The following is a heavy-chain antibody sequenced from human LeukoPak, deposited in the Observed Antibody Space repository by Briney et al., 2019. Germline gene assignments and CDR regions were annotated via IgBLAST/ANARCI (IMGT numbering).Heavy chain of an antibody. D-gene: IGHD6-13*01. CDR2: TYYRRSKWYN. CDR3: AREILIAASGSSWFDP. Sequence: SQTLSLTCAISGDSVSRNNAAWNWIRQSPSRGLEWLGRTYYRRSKWYNDYAVSLKSRITINPDTSKNQFSLQLNSVTPEDTALYYCAREILIAASGSSWFDPWGQGTLVAVSS. J-gene: IGHJ5*02. V-gene: IGHV6-1*01. CDR1: GDSVSRNNAA.